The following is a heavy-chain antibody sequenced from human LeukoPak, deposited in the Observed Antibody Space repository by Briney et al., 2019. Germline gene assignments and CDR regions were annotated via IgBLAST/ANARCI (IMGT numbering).Heavy chain of an antibody. D-gene: IGHD4-17*01. CDR2: IYYSGST. CDR1: GGSISSYY. V-gene: IGHV4-59*01. J-gene: IGHJ4*02. Sequence: KSSETLSLTCTVSGGSISSYYWSWIRQPPGKGLEWIGYIYYSGSTNYNPSLKSRVTISVDTSKNQFSLKLSSVTAPDTAVYYCAREDSTVRTYYFDYWGQGTLVTVSS. CDR3: AREDSTVRTYYFDY.